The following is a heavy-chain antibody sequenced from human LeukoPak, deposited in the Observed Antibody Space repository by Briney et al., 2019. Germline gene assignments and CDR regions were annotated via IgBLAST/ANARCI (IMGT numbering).Heavy chain of an antibody. CDR1: GFTFSSSA. CDR3: ARGGRAFDI. J-gene: IGHJ3*02. D-gene: IGHD3-16*01. V-gene: IGHV3-23*01. Sequence: PGGSLRLSCAASGFTFSSSAMSWVRQAPGKGLEWVSAISGTGGSTHYADSVKGRFTISRDNAKNTLYLQMNSLRVDDTAVYYCARGGRAFDIWGHGTMVTVSS. CDR2: ISGTGGST.